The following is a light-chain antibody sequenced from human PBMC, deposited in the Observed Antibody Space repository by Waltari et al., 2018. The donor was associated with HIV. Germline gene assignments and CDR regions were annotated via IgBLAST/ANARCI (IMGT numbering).Light chain of an antibody. J-gene: IGKJ3*01. CDR3: QQHNTYPLT. V-gene: IGKV1-9*01. Sequence: DILLTQSPPFLAASVGDRVPISCRARQGIRSYWAWFQQKPGRAPKLLIFGATTLQSGVPSRFSGSGSGTQFTLTINSLQPEDFATYYCQQHNTYPLTFGPGT. CDR2: GAT. CDR1: QGIRSY.